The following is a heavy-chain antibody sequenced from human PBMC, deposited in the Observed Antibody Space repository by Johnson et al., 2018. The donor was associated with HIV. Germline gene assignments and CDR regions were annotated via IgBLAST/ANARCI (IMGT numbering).Heavy chain of an antibody. J-gene: IGHJ3*02. Sequence: HVQLVESGGGVVQPGRSLRLSCAASGFTFSSYAVHWVRQAPGKGLEWVAVISYDGSNKYYADSVKGRFTISRDNSKNTLHLQMNSLSAEDTAVYYCARGVVPDPFDIWGQGTMVTVSS. V-gene: IGHV3-30-3*01. CDR1: GFTFSSYA. D-gene: IGHD2-15*01. CDR3: ARGVVPDPFDI. CDR2: ISYDGSNK.